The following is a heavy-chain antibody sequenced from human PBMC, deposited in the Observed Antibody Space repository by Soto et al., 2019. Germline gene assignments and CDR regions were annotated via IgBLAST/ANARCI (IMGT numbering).Heavy chain of an antibody. V-gene: IGHV3-23*01. Sequence: EVQLLESGGGSVQPGGSLRLSCAASGFTFSNYAMHWVRRPPGKGLEWVSSISHSGGTSYYADSVKGRFSISRDSLVKTLYLQMNSLRAEETAVYYCAKGRGQNWNSDYWGQGTLVSVSP. CDR3: AKGRGQNWNSDY. CDR2: ISHSGGTS. CDR1: GFTFSNYA. D-gene: IGHD1-7*01. J-gene: IGHJ4*02.